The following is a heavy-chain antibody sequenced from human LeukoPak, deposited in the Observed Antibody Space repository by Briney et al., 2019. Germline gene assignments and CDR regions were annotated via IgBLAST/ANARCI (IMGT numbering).Heavy chain of an antibody. V-gene: IGHV1-18*01. CDR1: GYTFTSYG. D-gene: IGHD6-13*01. CDR3: AREGAGIAAANWFDP. J-gene: IGHJ5*02. CDR2: ISAYNGNT. Sequence: ASVKVSCKASGYTFTSYGISWVRQAPGQGLEWMGWISAYNGNTNYAQKLQGRVTMTTDTPTSTAYMELRSLRSDDTAVYYCAREGAGIAAANWFDPWGQGTLVTVSS.